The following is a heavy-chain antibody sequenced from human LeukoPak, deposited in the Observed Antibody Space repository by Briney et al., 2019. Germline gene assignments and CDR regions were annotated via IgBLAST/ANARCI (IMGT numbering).Heavy chain of an antibody. CDR2: VYYSGST. J-gene: IGHJ4*02. V-gene: IGHV4-59*01. Sequence: PSETLSLTCTVSVGSITNYYWSWIRQPPGQGLEWIGDVYYSGSTNYNPSLKSRVTISVDPSKNHFSLKLSSVTAADTAMYYCTRGLRQLYSTGWPYYFDSWGQGTLVSVSS. CDR3: TRGLRQLYSTGWPYYFDS. CDR1: VGSITNYY. D-gene: IGHD6-19*01.